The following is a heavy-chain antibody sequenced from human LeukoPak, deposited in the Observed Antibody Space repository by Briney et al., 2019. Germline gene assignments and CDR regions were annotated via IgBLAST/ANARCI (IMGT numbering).Heavy chain of an antibody. CDR1: GFTFSSYA. Sequence: GGSLRLSCAASGFTFSSYAMSWVRQAPGKGLELVSAISGSGGSTYYADSVKGRFTISRDNSKNTPYLQMNSLRADDTAVYYCAKSLFGAFDIWGQGTMVTVSS. CDR2: ISGSGGST. V-gene: IGHV3-23*01. D-gene: IGHD3-10*01. J-gene: IGHJ3*02. CDR3: AKSLFGAFDI.